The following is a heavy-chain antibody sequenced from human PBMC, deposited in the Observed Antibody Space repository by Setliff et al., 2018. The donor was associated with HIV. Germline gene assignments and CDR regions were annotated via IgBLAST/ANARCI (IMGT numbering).Heavy chain of an antibody. Sequence: GGSLRLSCAASGFTVSINYMSWVRQAPGEGLEWVGRIKSKTDGGTTDYAAPVKGRFTISRDDSKNTLYLQMNSLKTEDTAVYYCTTGTRLVDWGQGALVTVSS. CDR2: IKSKTDGGTT. J-gene: IGHJ4*02. CDR3: TTGTRLVD. CDR1: GFTVSINY. V-gene: IGHV3-15*01. D-gene: IGHD2-21*01.